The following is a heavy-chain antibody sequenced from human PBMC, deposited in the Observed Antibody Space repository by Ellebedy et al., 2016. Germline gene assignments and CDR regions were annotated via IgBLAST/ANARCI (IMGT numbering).Heavy chain of an antibody. J-gene: IGHJ5*02. CDR3: VRDRPHNWFDP. Sequence: GESLKISCAGSGFSFSSHWMHWVRQAPGKGLVWVSGIDNDGNTARYADSVKGRFTVSRDNAKNMLYLQMNSLRVEDTAVYYCVRDRPHNWFDPWGHGTLVTASS. CDR2: IDNDGNTA. V-gene: IGHV3-74*01. CDR1: GFSFSSHW.